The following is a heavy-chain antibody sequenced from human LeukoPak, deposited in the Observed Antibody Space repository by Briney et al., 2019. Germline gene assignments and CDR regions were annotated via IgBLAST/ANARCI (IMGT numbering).Heavy chain of an antibody. CDR2: IYTSGST. CDR3: ARDPFDPWFGESADAFDI. V-gene: IGHV4-4*07. D-gene: IGHD3-10*01. J-gene: IGHJ3*02. Sequence: PSETLSLTCTVSGASISSYYWSWVRQPAGKGLEWIGRIYTSGSTNYNPSLKSRVTMSVDTSKNQFSLKLSSVTAADTAVYYCARDPFDPWFGESADAFDIWGQGTMVTVSS. CDR1: GASISSYY.